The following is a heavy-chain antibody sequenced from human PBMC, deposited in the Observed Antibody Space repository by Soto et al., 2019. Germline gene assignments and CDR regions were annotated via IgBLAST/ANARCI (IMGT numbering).Heavy chain of an antibody. CDR2: IYTSGST. D-gene: IGHD3-3*01. Sequence: QVQLQESGPGLVKPSETLSLTCTVSGGSISSYYWSWIRQPAGKGLEWIGRIYTSGSTNYNPSLKSRVTMSVDTSKHQFSLKLSSVTAADTAVYYCARVGSYDFWSGYPAYNWFDPWGQGTLVTVSS. V-gene: IGHV4-4*07. CDR3: ARVGSYDFWSGYPAYNWFDP. CDR1: GGSISSYY. J-gene: IGHJ5*02.